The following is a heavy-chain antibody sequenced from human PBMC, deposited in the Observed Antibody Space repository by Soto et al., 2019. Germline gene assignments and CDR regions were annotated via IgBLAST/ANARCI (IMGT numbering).Heavy chain of an antibody. J-gene: IGHJ3*01. CDR1: GYTFNTYW. V-gene: IGHV5-51*01. CDR3: ARQKLWMATINNDAFDV. CDR2: IYPGDSDT. Sequence: GESLKISCRGSGYTFNTYWIGWVRQMPGKGLEWMGFIYPGDSDTTYSPSFQGQVTISVDKSISTAYLQWSSLKVSDTAIYYCARQKLWMATINNDAFDVWGQGTKVTVSS. D-gene: IGHD2-21*01.